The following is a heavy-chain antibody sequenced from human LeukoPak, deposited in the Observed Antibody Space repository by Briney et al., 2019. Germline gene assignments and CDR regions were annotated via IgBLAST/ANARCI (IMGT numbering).Heavy chain of an antibody. CDR2: IYYSGST. V-gene: IGHV4-59*01. CDR1: GGSISSYY. J-gene: IGHJ2*01. CDR3: AREGPFWYFDL. Sequence: SETLSLTCTVSGGSISSYYWSWIRQPPGKGLEWIGYIYYSGSTNYNPSLKSRVTISVDTSKNQFSLKLSSVTAADTAVYYCAREGPFWYFDLWGRGTLVTVSS.